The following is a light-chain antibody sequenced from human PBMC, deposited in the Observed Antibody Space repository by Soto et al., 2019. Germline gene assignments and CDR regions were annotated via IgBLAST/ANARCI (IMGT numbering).Light chain of an antibody. CDR3: QQYGTSPQT. CDR1: QSVSSSY. CDR2: GAS. J-gene: IGKJ1*01. Sequence: EIVLKQSPGTLSLSPGERATLSCRASQSVSSSYLAWYQQKPGQAPRLLIYGASSRATGIPDRFSGSGSGADFTLTISSLEPEDFAVYYCQQYGTSPQTFGQGTKVEIK. V-gene: IGKV3-20*01.